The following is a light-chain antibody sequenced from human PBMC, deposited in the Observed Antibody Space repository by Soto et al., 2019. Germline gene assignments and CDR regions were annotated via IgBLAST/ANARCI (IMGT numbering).Light chain of an antibody. Sequence: EIVMTQSPATLSVSPGERATLSCRASQSVSSNLAWYQQKPGQAPRLLIYGASTRATGIPARFSGSGSGTEFTLTISSLQSEDFAVFYCQQYNQWPITFGQGTRLEIK. V-gene: IGKV3-15*01. CDR1: QSVSSN. CDR3: QQYNQWPIT. CDR2: GAS. J-gene: IGKJ5*01.